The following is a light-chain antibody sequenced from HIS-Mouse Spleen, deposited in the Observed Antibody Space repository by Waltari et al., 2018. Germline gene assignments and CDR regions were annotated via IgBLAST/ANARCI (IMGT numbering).Light chain of an antibody. CDR1: SSDVWSYNL. V-gene: IGLV2-23*01. CDR2: EGS. J-gene: IGLJ3*02. Sequence: QSALTQPASVSGSPGQSITISCTGTSSDVWSYNLVSWYHQHPGKAPKLMIYEGSKRPSGVSNRFSGSKSGNTASLTISGLQAEDEADYYCCSYAGSSTYWVFGGGTKLTVL. CDR3: CSYAGSSTYWV.